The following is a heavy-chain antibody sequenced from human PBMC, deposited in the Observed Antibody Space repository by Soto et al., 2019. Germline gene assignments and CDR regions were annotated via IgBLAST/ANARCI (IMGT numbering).Heavy chain of an antibody. CDR1: GFTFSSYA. J-gene: IGHJ6*02. D-gene: IGHD3-22*01. CDR3: AKDYYYYDSSGYPDASYYYYYGMDV. CDR2: ISGSGGST. Sequence: GGSLRLSCAASGFTFSSYAMSWVRQAPGKGLEWVSAISGSGGSTYYADSVKGRFTISRDNSKNTLYLQMNSLRAEDTAVYYCAKDYYYYDSSGYPDASYYYYYGMDVWGQGTTVTVSS. V-gene: IGHV3-23*01.